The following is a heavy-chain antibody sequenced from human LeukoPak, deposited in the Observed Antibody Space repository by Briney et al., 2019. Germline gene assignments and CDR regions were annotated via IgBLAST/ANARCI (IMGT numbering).Heavy chain of an antibody. V-gene: IGHV4-38-2*02. CDR2: INHSGRT. CDR1: GYSINFGHL. CDR3: ARESSAVAHTMMRDWLDP. J-gene: IGHJ5*02. D-gene: IGHD3-22*01. Sequence: PSETLSLTCDVSGYSINFGHLWGWIRQPPGKGLDWIASINHSGRTYYTPSLKSRVTISVDTLKNQFSLKVTSVTAEDTAMYFCARESSAVAHTMMRDWLDPWGQGTLVTVSS.